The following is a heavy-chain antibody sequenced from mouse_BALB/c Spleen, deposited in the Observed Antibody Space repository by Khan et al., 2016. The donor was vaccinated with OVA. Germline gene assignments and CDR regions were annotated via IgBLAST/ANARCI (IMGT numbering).Heavy chain of an antibody. D-gene: IGHD2-10*02. CDR2: ISTHYGDA. Sequence: QVQLKQSGAELVRPGVSVKISCKGSGYTFTDYAMHWVKQSHAKSLEWIGVISTHYGDASYNQKFKGKATMTVDKSSSTAYMEIARLTYEDSAIDYCARGMGEYRLAYWGQGTLVTVSA. V-gene: IGHV1S137*01. J-gene: IGHJ3*01. CDR1: GYTFTDYA. CDR3: ARGMGEYRLAY.